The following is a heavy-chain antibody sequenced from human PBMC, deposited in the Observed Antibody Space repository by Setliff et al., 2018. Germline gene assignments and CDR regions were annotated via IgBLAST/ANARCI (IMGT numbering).Heavy chain of an antibody. CDR1: GYTFSDYG. V-gene: IGHV1-18*01. CDR3: ERLVRYCTATSCQRTSGDDL. Sequence: ASVKVSCKASGYTFSDYGISWVRLAPGQGLEWMGWFSPYTGKTFYAPQFEDRVIMTTDTSTNTAYMDLRSLRSDDTAVYYCERLVRYCTATSCQRTSGDDLWGQGTLVTVSS. J-gene: IGHJ4*02. D-gene: IGHD2-2*01. CDR2: FSPYTGKT.